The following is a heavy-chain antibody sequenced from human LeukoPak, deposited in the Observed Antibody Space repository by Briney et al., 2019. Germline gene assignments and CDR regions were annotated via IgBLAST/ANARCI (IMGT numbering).Heavy chain of an antibody. CDR2: ISSSSRNI. Sequence: GGSLRLSCAASGFTFSSYSMNWVRQAPGKGLEWVSYISSSSRNIYYADSVKGRFTISRDNAKNSLYLLMNSLRDEDTAVYYCVGWYSLDYWGQGTLVTVSS. CDR3: VGWYSLDY. D-gene: IGHD6-19*01. J-gene: IGHJ4*02. CDR1: GFTFSSYS. V-gene: IGHV3-48*02.